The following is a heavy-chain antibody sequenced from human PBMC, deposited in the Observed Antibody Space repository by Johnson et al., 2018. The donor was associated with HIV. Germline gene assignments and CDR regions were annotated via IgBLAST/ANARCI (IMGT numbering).Heavy chain of an antibody. CDR1: GFTVSSNY. Sequence: VQLVESGGGLVQPGGSLRLSCAASGFTVSSNYMSWVRQAPGKGLEWVSAISGSGGSTYYADSVKGRFTISRDNSKNTLYLQMNSLRAEDTAVYYCARDQITAVGNDAFDIWGQGTMVTVSS. D-gene: IGHD6-13*01. CDR2: ISGSGGST. V-gene: IGHV3-23*04. J-gene: IGHJ3*02. CDR3: ARDQITAVGNDAFDI.